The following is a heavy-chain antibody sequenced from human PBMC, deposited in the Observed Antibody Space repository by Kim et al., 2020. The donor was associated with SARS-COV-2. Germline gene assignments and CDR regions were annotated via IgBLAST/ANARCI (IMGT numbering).Heavy chain of an antibody. D-gene: IGHD3-22*01. J-gene: IGHJ4*02. CDR3: ARIFITMIASPYFDY. Sequence: SETLSLTCTVSGGSISSSSYYWGWIRQPPGKGLEWIGSIYYSGSTYYNPSLKSRVTISVDTSKNQFSLKLSSVTAADTAVYYCARIFITMIASPYFDYWGQGTLVTVSS. V-gene: IGHV4-39*01. CDR1: GGSISSSSYY. CDR2: IYYSGST.